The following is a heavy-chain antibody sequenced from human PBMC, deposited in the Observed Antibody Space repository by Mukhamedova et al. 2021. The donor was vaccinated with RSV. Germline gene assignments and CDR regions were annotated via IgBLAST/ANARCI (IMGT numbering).Heavy chain of an antibody. CDR2: INHSGST. V-gene: IGHV4-34*01. Sequence: GKGLEWIGEINHSGSTNYNPSLKSRVTISVDTSKNQFSLKLSSVTAADTAVYYCARFLGGTSPRNYGMDVWGQGTTVTVSS. CDR3: ARFLGGTSPRNYGMDV. D-gene: IGHD1-7*01. J-gene: IGHJ6*02.